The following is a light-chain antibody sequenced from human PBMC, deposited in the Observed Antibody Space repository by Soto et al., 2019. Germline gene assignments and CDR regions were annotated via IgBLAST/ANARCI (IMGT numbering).Light chain of an antibody. CDR3: QVRTDWPPFKYT. V-gene: IGKV3D-20*02. CDR2: GAS. CDR1: QSVTSSH. Sequence: EIVLTQTPGTLSLSPGERATLSCRASQSVTSSHLAWYQQKPGQAPRLLIYGASTRATGIPDRFSGSGSDTDFTLTISRLEPEDFAIYFCQVRTDWPPFKYTFGQGTKLEVK. J-gene: IGKJ2*01.